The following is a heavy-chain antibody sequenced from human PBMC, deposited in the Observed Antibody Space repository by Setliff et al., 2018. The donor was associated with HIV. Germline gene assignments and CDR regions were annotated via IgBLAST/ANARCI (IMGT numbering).Heavy chain of an antibody. CDR3: ARRPPLTTGREYYFDF. Sequence: LSLTCTVSGGPFTTYYWSWLRQPPGKELEWIGYFYTSGSTNYNPSLKSRVTISIDTSKNQFSLKLNAVTAADTAVYYCARRPPLTTGREYYFDFWGQGTLVTVSS. D-gene: IGHD1-1*01. J-gene: IGHJ4*02. CDR2: FYTSGST. CDR1: GGPFTTYY. V-gene: IGHV4-4*09.